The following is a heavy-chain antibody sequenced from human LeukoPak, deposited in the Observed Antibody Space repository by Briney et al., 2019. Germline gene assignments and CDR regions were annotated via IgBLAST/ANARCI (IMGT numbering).Heavy chain of an antibody. D-gene: IGHD1-7*01. Sequence: GGSLRLSCAASGFTFSDYYMNWIRQVPGKGLEWVSYISGSTSTIYYADSVKGRFTISRDNAKNSLYLQMNSLRAEDTAVYYCAREVSEGTLYYFDYWGQGTLVTVSS. V-gene: IGHV3-11*04. CDR2: ISGSTSTI. CDR1: GFTFSDYY. CDR3: AREVSEGTLYYFDY. J-gene: IGHJ4*02.